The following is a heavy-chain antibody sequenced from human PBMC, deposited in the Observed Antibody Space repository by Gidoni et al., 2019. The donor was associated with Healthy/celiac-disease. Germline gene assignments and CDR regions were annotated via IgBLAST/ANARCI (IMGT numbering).Heavy chain of an antibody. Sequence: QVQLVQSGAEVKKPGASVKVSCKASGYTFTGYHMHWVRQAPGQGLEWMGWINPNSGGTNYAQKFQGRVTMTRDTSISTAYMELSRLRSDDTAVYYCARVSQSLYGGNSPDFDYWGQGTLVTVSS. D-gene: IGHD4-17*01. CDR1: GYTFTGYH. J-gene: IGHJ4*02. CDR3: ARVSQSLYGGNSPDFDY. CDR2: INPNSGGT. V-gene: IGHV1-2*02.